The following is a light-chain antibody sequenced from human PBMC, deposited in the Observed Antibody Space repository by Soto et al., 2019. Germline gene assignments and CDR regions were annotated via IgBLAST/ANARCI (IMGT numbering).Light chain of an antibody. CDR1: SSDVGAYNY. J-gene: IGLJ1*01. CDR2: DVS. Sequence: QSVLXRPASVSGSPGQSIAISCTGTSSDVGAYNYVSWYQQHPGKAPKLMIYDVSHRPSGASDRFSGSKSGNTASLTISGLQPEDEADYYCTSYTSSSTYVFGTGTKVTVL. CDR3: TSYTSSSTYV. V-gene: IGLV2-14*01.